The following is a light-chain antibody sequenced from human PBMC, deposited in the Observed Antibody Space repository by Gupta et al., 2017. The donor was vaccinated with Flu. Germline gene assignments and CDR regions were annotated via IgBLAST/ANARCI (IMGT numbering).Light chain of an antibody. V-gene: IGLV2-14*03. Sequence: QSALTQPASVSGSPGQSNTISCPGTSRDVGNYNYVSWYQQHPGKAPKRMIYDVSNRPSGISNRFSGSKSGNTASLTISGLQAEDEADYYCSSYTISSSYLFGTGTKVSVL. CDR1: SRDVGNYNY. CDR3: SSYTISSSYL. J-gene: IGLJ1*01. CDR2: DVS.